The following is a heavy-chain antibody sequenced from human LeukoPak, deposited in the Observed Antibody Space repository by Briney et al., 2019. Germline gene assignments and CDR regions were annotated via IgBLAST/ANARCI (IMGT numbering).Heavy chain of an antibody. CDR1: GFTFSSYA. CDR2: VSLDGSNK. J-gene: IGHJ6*02. Sequence: GGSLRLSCAASGFTFSSYAMHWVGQAPGKGLDGVAVVSLDGSNKYYADSVKGRFTISRDNSKDTLYLQMNSLGAGDTAMYYCARGGGMVRGVTYYYYGMDVWGQGATVIVSS. CDR3: ARGGGMVRGVTYYYYGMDV. V-gene: IGHV3-30-3*01. D-gene: IGHD3-10*01.